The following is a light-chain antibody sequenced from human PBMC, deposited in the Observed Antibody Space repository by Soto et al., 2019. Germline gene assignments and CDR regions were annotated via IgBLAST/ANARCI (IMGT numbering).Light chain of an antibody. J-gene: IGKJ4*01. V-gene: IGKV3-20*01. CDR3: QQYGSSPTIT. CDR1: QSISSSY. CDR2: GAS. Sequence: EIVMTQSPATLSVSPGERATLSCRASQSISSSYLAWYQQKLVQAPRLLIYGASSRANGIPARFSGSGSGTDLTLTISRLEPEDFAVYYCQQYGSSPTITFGGGTKVDIK.